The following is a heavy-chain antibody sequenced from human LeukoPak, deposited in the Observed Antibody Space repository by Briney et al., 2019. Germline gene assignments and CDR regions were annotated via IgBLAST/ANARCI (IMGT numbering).Heavy chain of an antibody. CDR1: GGSISSYY. CDR3: ARDTSSGIDY. CDR2: IYYSGST. Sequence: SETLSLTCTVSGGSISSYYWSWIRQPPGKGLEWIGYIYYSGSTNYNPSLKSRVTISVDTSKNQFSLKLSSATAADTAVYYCARDTSSGIDYWGQGTLVTVSS. V-gene: IGHV4-59*01. J-gene: IGHJ4*02. D-gene: IGHD1-26*01.